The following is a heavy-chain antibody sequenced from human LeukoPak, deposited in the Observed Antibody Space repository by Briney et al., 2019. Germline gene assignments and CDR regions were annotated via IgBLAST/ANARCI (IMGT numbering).Heavy chain of an antibody. Sequence: RGSLRLSCTASGFTFSDYYMSWIRQTPGKGLEWLSYISTRDNTIQYADSVKGRFTISRDNANNSVFLQMNNLRAEDSAIYYCARGARWAYYFDYWGQGSLVTVSS. CDR3: ARGARWAYYFDY. V-gene: IGHV3-11*01. CDR1: GFTFSDYY. J-gene: IGHJ4*02. D-gene: IGHD4-23*01. CDR2: ISTRDNTI.